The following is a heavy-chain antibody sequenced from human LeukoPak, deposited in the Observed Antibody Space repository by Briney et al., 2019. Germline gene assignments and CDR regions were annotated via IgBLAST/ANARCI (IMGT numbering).Heavy chain of an antibody. CDR3: AKRYCGGGSCYAAY. V-gene: IGHV3-23*01. D-gene: IGHD2-15*01. CDR2: ISASGGST. CDR1: GFTFSNYA. Sequence: GGSLRLSCAASGFTFSNYAMSWVRQAPGKGLEWVSAISASGGSTYYADSVKGRVTISRDNSKNTLSLQMSSLRVEDTAVYYCAKRYCGGGSCYAAYWGQGTLVTVSS. J-gene: IGHJ4*02.